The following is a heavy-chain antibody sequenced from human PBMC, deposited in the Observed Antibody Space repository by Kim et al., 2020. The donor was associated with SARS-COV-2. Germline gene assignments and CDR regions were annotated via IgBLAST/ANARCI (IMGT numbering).Heavy chain of an antibody. CDR3: ARDAHIVVVPAAIDPYYYYYYGMDV. J-gene: IGHJ6*02. CDR2: ISAYNGNT. Sequence: ASVKVSCKASGYTFTSYGISWVRQTPGQGLEWMGWISAYNGNTNYAQKLQGRVTMTTDTSTSTAYMELRSLRSDDTAVYYCARDAHIVVVPAAIDPYYYYYYGMDVWGQGTTVTVSS. V-gene: IGHV1-18*04. D-gene: IGHD2-2*02. CDR1: GYTFTSYG.